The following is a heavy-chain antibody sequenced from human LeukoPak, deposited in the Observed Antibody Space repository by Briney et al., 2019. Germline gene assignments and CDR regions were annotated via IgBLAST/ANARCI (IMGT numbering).Heavy chain of an antibody. V-gene: IGHV3-30*04. CDR2: ISYDGSNK. CDR3: AKDREMATSYFDY. D-gene: IGHD5-24*01. Sequence: GGSLRLSCAASGFTFSSYAMHWVRQAPGKGLEWVAVISYDGSNKYYADSVKGRFTISRDNSKNTLYLQMNSLRAEDTAVYYCAKDREMATSYFDYWGQGTLVTVSS. J-gene: IGHJ4*02. CDR1: GFTFSSYA.